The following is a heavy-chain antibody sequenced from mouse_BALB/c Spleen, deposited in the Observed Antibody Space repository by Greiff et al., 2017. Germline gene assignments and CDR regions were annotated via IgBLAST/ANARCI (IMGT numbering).Heavy chain of an antibody. Sequence: ESGPELVRPGVSVKISCKGSGYTFTDYAMHWVKQSHAKSLEWIGVISTYYGNTNYNQKFKGKATMTVDKSSSTAYMELARLTSEDSAIYYCARSRDYGSTHGGFAYWGQGTLVTVSA. D-gene: IGHD1-1*01. J-gene: IGHJ3*01. V-gene: IGHV1-67*01. CDR3: ARSRDYGSTHGGFAY. CDR2: ISTYYGNT. CDR1: GYTFTDYA.